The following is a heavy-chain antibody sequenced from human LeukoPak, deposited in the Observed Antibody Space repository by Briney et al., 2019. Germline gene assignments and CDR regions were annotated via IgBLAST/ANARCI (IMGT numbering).Heavy chain of an antibody. CDR1: GGSIGSYS. CDR2: VYYSGST. Sequence: SETLSLTCTVSGGSIGSYSWNWIRQPPGKGLEWIGYVYYSGSTNYNPSLKSRVTISLDTSKNQFSLRLSSVTAADTAVYYCTRTHGGSSIDYWGQGILVTVSS. CDR3: TRTHGGSSIDY. V-gene: IGHV4-59*08. D-gene: IGHD1-26*01. J-gene: IGHJ4*02.